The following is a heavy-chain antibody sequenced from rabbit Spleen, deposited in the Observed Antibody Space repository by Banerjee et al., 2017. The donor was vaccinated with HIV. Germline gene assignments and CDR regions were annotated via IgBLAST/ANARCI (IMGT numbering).Heavy chain of an antibody. V-gene: IGHV1S29*01. D-gene: IGHD8-1*01. J-gene: IGHJ4*01. Sequence: QEQLEESAGGLVQPGGSLTLTGTAPVFSTRSTKINWFRQAPGKGLEWIGYIEPVFGITYYANWVNGRFSISRENAQNTVFLQMTSLTAADTATYFCARDGAGGSYFALWGPGTLVTVS. CDR3: ARDGAGGSYFAL. CDR1: VFSTRSTK. CDR2: IEPVFGIT.